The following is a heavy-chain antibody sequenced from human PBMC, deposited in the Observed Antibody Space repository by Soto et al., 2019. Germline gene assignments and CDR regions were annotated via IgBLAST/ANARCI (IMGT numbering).Heavy chain of an antibody. CDR2: INPNSGGT. V-gene: IGHV1-2*04. Sequence: ASVKVSCKASGYTFTGYYMHWVRQAPGQGLEWMGWINPNSGGTNYAQKFQGWVTMTRDTSISTAYMELSRLRSDDTAVYYCARGRRVVVLHPYDPFDIWGKGTMVTVSS. CDR3: ARGRRVVVLHPYDPFDI. D-gene: IGHD2-15*01. CDR1: GYTFTGYY. J-gene: IGHJ3*02.